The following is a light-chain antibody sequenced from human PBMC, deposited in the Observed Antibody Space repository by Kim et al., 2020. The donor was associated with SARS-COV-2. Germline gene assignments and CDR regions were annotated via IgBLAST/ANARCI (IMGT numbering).Light chain of an antibody. V-gene: IGKV3-15*01. CDR1: QSVSVN. CDR3: QQYHDWPT. Sequence: SVSPGERAPLSCRASQSVSVNLAWYQQKPDQAPRLLIYGASTRATGIPARFSGSWSGTEFTLTISSLQSEDFAVYYCQQYHDWPTFGQGTKVDIK. CDR2: GAS. J-gene: IGKJ1*01.